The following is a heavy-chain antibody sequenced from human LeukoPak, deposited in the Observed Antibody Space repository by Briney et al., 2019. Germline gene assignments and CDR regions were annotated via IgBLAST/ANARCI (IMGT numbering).Heavy chain of an antibody. Sequence: GGSLRLSCAASGFAFSSYAMSWVRQAPGKGLEWVSAISGSGGSTYYADSVKGRFTISRDNSKNTLYLQMNSLRAEDTAVYYCAKDLIKGIQLWSPFDYWGQGTLVTVSS. V-gene: IGHV3-23*01. CDR3: AKDLIKGIQLWSPFDY. CDR1: GFAFSSYA. CDR2: ISGSGGST. D-gene: IGHD5-18*01. J-gene: IGHJ4*02.